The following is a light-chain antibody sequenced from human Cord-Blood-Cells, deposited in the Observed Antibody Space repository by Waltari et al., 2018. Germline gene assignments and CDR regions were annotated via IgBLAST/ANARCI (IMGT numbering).Light chain of an antibody. CDR2: GNN. CDR3: AAWDDSLSGPV. Sequence: QSVLTQPPSASGTPGQRVTISCSGSSSNIGSNYVYWYQQLPGTAPKLPIYGNNQRPSGVPDRFSGSKSGTSASLAISGLRSEDEADYYCAAWDDSLSGPVFGGETKLTVL. CDR1: SSNIGSNY. J-gene: IGLJ2*01. V-gene: IGLV1-47*01.